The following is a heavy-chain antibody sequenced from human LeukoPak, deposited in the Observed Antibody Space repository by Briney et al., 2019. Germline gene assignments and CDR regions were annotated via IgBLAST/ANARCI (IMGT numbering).Heavy chain of an antibody. V-gene: IGHV1-69*05. CDR2: IIPIFGTA. CDR3: ASRLVPTAFDI. Sequence: SVKVSCKASGGTFSSYAISWVRQAPGQGLEWMGGIIPIFGTANYAQKFQGRVTTTTDESTSTAYMELSSLRSEDTAVYYCASRLVPTAFDIWGQGTMVTVSS. J-gene: IGHJ3*02. D-gene: IGHD1-26*01. CDR1: GGTFSSYA.